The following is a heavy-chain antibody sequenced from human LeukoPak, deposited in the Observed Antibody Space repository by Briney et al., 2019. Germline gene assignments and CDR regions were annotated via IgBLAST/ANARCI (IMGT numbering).Heavy chain of an antibody. Sequence: GGSLRLSCAASGLTFSRSWMSWVRQAPGKGLEWVAFIKEDGGEIFYVDPVKGRFTISRDNAENFLYLQMNSLRVEDTAVYYCARDRGGRSGLDDWGQGTLVIVSS. D-gene: IGHD2-15*01. CDR1: GLTFSRSW. V-gene: IGHV3-7*04. CDR2: IKEDGGEI. J-gene: IGHJ4*02. CDR3: ARDRGGRSGLDD.